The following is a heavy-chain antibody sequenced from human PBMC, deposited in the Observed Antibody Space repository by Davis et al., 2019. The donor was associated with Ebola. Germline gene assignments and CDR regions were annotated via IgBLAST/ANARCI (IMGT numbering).Heavy chain of an antibody. J-gene: IGHJ6*01. CDR3: TLLQEHL. CDR1: GGTFSSYA. Sequence: SVKVSCKASGGTFSSYAISWVRQAPGQGLEWMGGIIPIFGTANYAQKFQDRVTITADKSTSTAYMELSSLHQGPIGLPPGTLLQEHLWG. V-gene: IGHV1-69*06. CDR2: IIPIFGTA.